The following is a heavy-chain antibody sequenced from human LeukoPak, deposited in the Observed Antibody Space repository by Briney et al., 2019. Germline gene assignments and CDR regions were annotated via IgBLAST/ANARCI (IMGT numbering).Heavy chain of an antibody. CDR1: GGTFISYA. CDR2: MITIFGRA. CDR3: VRERLGRSGSFMDV. D-gene: IGHD1-26*01. V-gene: IGHV1-69*13. Sequence: SVKVSCKASGGTFISYAISWVRQAPGQGEGWRGGMITIFGRANYAKKFQGRVTITADESTSTDYMELSSLTSEDTAVYYCVRERLGRSGSFMDVWGKGTTVTVSS. J-gene: IGHJ6*03.